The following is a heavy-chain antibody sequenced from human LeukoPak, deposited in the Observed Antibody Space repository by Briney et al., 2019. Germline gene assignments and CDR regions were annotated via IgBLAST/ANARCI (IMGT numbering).Heavy chain of an antibody. D-gene: IGHD3-22*01. CDR1: GFTLDDYA. Sequence: GGSLRLSCAASGFTLDDYAMHWVRQAPGKGLEWVSGIGWKSGSIGYADSVKGRFTISRDNAKNSLYLQMNSLRAEDTALYYCAKVHGSYDSSGYYSLWGQGALVTVSS. CDR2: IGWKSGSI. CDR3: AKVHGSYDSSGYYSL. V-gene: IGHV3-9*01. J-gene: IGHJ4*02.